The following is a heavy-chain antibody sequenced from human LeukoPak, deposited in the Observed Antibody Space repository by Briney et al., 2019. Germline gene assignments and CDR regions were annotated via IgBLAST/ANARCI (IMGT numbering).Heavy chain of an antibody. CDR1: GYTFTGYY. J-gene: IGHJ4*02. Sequence: ASVKVSCKASGYTFTGYYMHWVRQAPGQGLEWMGWINPNSGGTNYAQKFQGRVTMTRDTSISTAYMELSRLRSDDTAVYYCARDGVAAAGTGHRDYWGQGTLVTVSS. CDR2: INPNSGGT. V-gene: IGHV1-2*02. D-gene: IGHD6-13*01. CDR3: ARDGVAAAGTGHRDY.